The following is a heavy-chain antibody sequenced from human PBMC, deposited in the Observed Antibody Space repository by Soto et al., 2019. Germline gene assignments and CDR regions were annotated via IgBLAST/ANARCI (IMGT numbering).Heavy chain of an antibody. CDR2: MTPSSGNT. V-gene: IGHV1-8*01. CDR3: TRGDF. J-gene: IGHJ4*02. CDR1: GYTFTSYD. Sequence: QVQLVQSGAEAKKPGASVTVSCQASGYTFTSYDINWVRLATGQGLEWMGFMTPSSGNTGYAQKFQGRVTLTRNTSIRTAYLELSSLRSDDTAVYYCTRGDFWDQGTLVTVSS.